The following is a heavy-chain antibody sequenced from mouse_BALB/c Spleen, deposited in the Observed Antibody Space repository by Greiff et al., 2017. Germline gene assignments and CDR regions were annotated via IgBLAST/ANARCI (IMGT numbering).Heavy chain of an antibody. CDR1: GFTFSDYG. V-gene: IGHV5-15*02. J-gene: IGHJ4*01. D-gene: IGHD1-2*01. CDR2: ISNLAYSI. Sequence: EVQVVESGGGLVQPGGSRKLSCAASGFTFSDYGMAWVRQAPGKGPEWVAFISNLAYSIYYADTVTGRFTITRENAKNTLYLEMSSLRSEDTAMYYCARRITTATGAMDYWGQGTSVTVSS. CDR3: ARRITTATGAMDY.